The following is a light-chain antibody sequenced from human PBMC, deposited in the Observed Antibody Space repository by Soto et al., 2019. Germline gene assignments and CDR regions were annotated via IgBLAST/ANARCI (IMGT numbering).Light chain of an antibody. V-gene: IGLV1-36*01. CDR3: ATWDDRLTAWV. CDR2: YND. J-gene: IGLJ3*02. Sequence: QSVLTQSPSVSGAPIQSFNISCSGNNSNIGSNAVHWYQELPGKAPKLLMYYNDMLPSGVSDRFSGSKSGTSASLAISGLQSEDEGDYYCATWDDRLTAWVFGGGTKVTVL. CDR1: NSNIGSNA.